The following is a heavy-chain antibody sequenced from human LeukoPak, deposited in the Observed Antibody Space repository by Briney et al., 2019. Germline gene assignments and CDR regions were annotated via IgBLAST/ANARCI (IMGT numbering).Heavy chain of an antibody. D-gene: IGHD1-7*01. CDR3: AKSHLTGTGYYYYGMDV. Sequence: AGVTLRLSCAASRFTYSSIDMIWVPPAPGKGLVGGTDISGSGGGTYYADSVKGRFTISRDNSKNTLYLQMNSLRAEDTAVYYCAKSHLTGTGYYYYGMDVWGQGTTVTVSS. CDR1: RFTYSSID. J-gene: IGHJ6*02. CDR2: ISGSGGGT. V-gene: IGHV3-23*01.